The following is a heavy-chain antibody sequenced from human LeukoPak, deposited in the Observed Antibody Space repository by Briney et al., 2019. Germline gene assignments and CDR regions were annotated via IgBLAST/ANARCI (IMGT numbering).Heavy chain of an antibody. V-gene: IGHV1-69*05. Sequence: SVKVSCKASGGTFSSYAISGVRQAPGQGLEWMGGIIPIFGTANYAQKFKGRVTITTDESTSTAYMEVSSLRSEDTAVYYCARGGSSWLNYYYYMDVWGKGTTVTVSS. CDR3: ARGGSSWLNYYYYMDV. CDR1: GGTFSSYA. J-gene: IGHJ6*03. CDR2: IIPIFGTA. D-gene: IGHD6-13*01.